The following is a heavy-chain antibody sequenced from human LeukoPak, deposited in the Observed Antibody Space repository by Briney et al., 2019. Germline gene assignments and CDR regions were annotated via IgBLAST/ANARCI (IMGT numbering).Heavy chain of an antibody. V-gene: IGHV3-7*03. CDR2: IKDDGSDK. CDR1: GFSISNYW. D-gene: IGHD3-16*01. CDR3: ARDQSSRPLGY. Sequence: GGSLRLSCAASGFSISNYWMSWVRQARGKGLEWVANIKDDGSDKYYVDSVKGRFTISRDNAKNSLYLQMNSLRVEDTAVYYCARDQSSRPLGYWGQGTLVTVFS. J-gene: IGHJ4*02.